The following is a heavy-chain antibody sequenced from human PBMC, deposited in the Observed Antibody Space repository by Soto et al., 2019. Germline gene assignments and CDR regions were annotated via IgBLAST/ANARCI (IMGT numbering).Heavy chain of an antibody. J-gene: IGHJ4*02. V-gene: IGHV1-69*13. CDR3: ARDRGDHWPLPWYFDY. CDR1: GGTFSSYA. Sequence: SVKVSCKASGGTFSSYAISWVRQAPGQGLEWMGGIIPIFGTANYAQKFQGRVTITADESTSTAYMELSSLRSEDTAVYYCARDRGDHWPLPWYFDYWGQGTLVTVSS. D-gene: IGHD3-16*01. CDR2: IIPIFGTA.